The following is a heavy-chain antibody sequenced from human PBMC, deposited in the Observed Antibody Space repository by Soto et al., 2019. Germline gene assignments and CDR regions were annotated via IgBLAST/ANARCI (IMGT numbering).Heavy chain of an antibody. CDR1: GASISTNHHN. Sequence: LSLTCTVSGASISTNHHNWAWVRQPPGKGLEWMGNIHYRGDTYFNPSLGSRLSMSVDTSKNQFSLKLSSVTAADTAVYCCARHYDSTEYAYSRYYFGMDVWGQGTTVTVSS. CDR2: IHYRGDT. CDR3: ARHYDSTEYAYSRYYFGMDV. J-gene: IGHJ6*02. D-gene: IGHD3-22*01. V-gene: IGHV4-39*01.